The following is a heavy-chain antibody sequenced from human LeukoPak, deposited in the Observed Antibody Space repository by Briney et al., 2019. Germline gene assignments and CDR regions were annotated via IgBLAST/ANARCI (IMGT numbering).Heavy chain of an antibody. CDR1: GFTFSSYE. Sequence: GGSLRLSCAAPGFTFSSYEMNWVRQAPGKGLEWISYISTSGSTIYYADSVKGRFTISRDNAKNSLYLQMNSLRAEDTAVYFCARDGDYAQDFDYWGQGTLVTVSS. J-gene: IGHJ4*02. CDR2: ISTSGSTI. CDR3: ARDGDYAQDFDY. V-gene: IGHV3-48*03. D-gene: IGHD4-17*01.